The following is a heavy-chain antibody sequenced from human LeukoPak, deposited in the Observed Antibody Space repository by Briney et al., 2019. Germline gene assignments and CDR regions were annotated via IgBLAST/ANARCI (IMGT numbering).Heavy chain of an antibody. V-gene: IGHV3-7*01. J-gene: IGHJ4*02. CDR2: IKQDGSEK. Sequence: PGGSLRLSCAVSGFTFSRYWMSWVRQAPGKGLEWVANIKQDGSEKYHVDSVKGRFTISRDNSKSSLYLQMNSLRAEDTAVYYCARHYDFWSGFCFDYWGQGTLVTVSS. D-gene: IGHD3-3*01. CDR1: GFTFSRYW. CDR3: ARHYDFWSGFCFDY.